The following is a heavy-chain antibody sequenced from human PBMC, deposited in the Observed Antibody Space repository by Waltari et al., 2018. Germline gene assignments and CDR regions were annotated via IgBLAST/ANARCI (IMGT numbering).Heavy chain of an antibody. Sequence: GKKPGESLKISCKGSGYSFTSYWIGWVRQMPGKGLEWMGIIYPGDSDTRYSPSFQGQVTISADKSISTAYLQWSSLKASDTAMYYCARPSKGGGYSGYEGSIRSAFDIWGQGTMVTVSS. CDR3: ARPSKGGGYSGYEGSIRSAFDI. D-gene: IGHD5-12*01. CDR1: GYSFTSYW. CDR2: IYPGDSDT. V-gene: IGHV5-51*01. J-gene: IGHJ3*02.